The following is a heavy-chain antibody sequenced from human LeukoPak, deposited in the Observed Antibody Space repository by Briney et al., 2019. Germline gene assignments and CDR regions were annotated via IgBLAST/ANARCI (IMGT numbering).Heavy chain of an antibody. CDR2: LYYGVNT. CDR1: GDSVTTTNFY. V-gene: IGHV4-39*01. J-gene: IGHJ6*03. D-gene: IGHD6-13*01. Sequence: PSETLSLTCTVSGDSVTTTNFYWVWIRPAPGKGLVWIGSLYYGVNTYYKPSLKSRVTISVDTSLNQFSLILTSVTAADTGVYYCARLRVQQLASSYYMDVWGKGTTVTVSS. CDR3: ARLRVQQLASSYYMDV.